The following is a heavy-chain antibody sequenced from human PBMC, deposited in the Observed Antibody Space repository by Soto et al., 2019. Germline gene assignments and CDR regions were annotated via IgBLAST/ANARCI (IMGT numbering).Heavy chain of an antibody. D-gene: IGHD6-19*01. Sequence: SDTLSLTCFSSGYSISAGLYYWRWLRPHPGKGLEWIGSFYSSGSIIYNPSLRSRVSISGDTSSNQFSMSLTSVTAADTARYYCARMYSSGSGWFHPWGQGTRVNVSA. CDR3: ARMYSSGSGWFHP. J-gene: IGHJ5*02. V-gene: IGHV4-31*03. CDR2: FYSSGSI. CDR1: GYSISAGLYY.